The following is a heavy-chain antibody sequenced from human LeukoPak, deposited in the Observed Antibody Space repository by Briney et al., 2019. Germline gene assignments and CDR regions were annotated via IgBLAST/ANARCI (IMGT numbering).Heavy chain of an antibody. D-gene: IGHD3-10*01. CDR1: GFTFSSYA. J-gene: IGHJ4*02. V-gene: IGHV3-23*01. CDR2: ISGGGGST. CDR3: AKEGRGSGSYCTD. Sequence: RGGSLRLSCAASGFTFSSYAMRWVRQAPGKGLEWVSTISGGGGSTYYADSVKGRFTISRDNSKNTLYLQMNSLRAEDTAVYYCAKEGRGSGSYCTDWGQGTLVTVSS.